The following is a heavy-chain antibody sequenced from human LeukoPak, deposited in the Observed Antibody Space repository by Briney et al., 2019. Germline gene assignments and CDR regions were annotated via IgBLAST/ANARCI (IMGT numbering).Heavy chain of an antibody. V-gene: IGHV4-39*01. CDR1: GDTISSRSFY. CDR3: ATHSLDIVVVISATDSWFDP. D-gene: IGHD2-15*01. Sequence: PSETLSLTCSVSGDTISSRSFYWGWIRQPPGKGLEWIGSIYYSGNTYYNPSLKSRVTLSVDTSKTQFPLKLSSVTAADTAVYYCATHSLDIVVVISATDSWFDPWGQGTLVTVSS. J-gene: IGHJ5*02. CDR2: IYYSGNT.